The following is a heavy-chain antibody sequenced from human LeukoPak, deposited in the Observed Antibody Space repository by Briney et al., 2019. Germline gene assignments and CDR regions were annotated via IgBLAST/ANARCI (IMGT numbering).Heavy chain of an antibody. CDR3: AARGRYSYGYGFDY. CDR1: GYTFTSYD. CDR2: INPNSGGT. Sequence: ASVKVSCKASGYTFTSYDINWVRQATGQGLEWMGWINPNSGGTNYAQKFQGRVTMTRDTSISTAYMELSRLRSDDTAVYYCAARGRYSYGYGFDYWGQGTLVTVSS. V-gene: IGHV1-2*02. J-gene: IGHJ4*02. D-gene: IGHD5-18*01.